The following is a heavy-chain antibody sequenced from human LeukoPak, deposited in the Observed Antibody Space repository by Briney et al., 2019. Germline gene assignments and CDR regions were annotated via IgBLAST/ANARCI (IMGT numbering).Heavy chain of an antibody. Sequence: GGSLRLSCAASGFTLSTYWMHWVRHAPGKGLVWVARINSDGSSTNYADSVKGRFTISRDNSKNRLYLQMNRLRIEDTAVYYCASDDGPNDFWGQGTLVTVSS. V-gene: IGHV3-74*01. CDR3: ASDDGPNDF. CDR1: GFTLSTYW. CDR2: INSDGSST. D-gene: IGHD5-24*01. J-gene: IGHJ4*02.